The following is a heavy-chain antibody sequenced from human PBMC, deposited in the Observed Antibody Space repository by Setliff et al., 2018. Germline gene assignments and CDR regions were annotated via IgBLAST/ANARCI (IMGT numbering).Heavy chain of an antibody. CDR1: GITFSTYS. J-gene: IGHJ3*01. D-gene: IGHD3-10*01. CDR2: ISSRSDII. Sequence: GSLRLSCAASGITFSTYSMNWVRQAPGKGLEWVSYISSRSDIIYYADSVKGRFTISRDNADNSLFLQINSLRAEDTAVYYCVRDRDFNTDPYYRFSEGEVFHFWGQGTMVTVSS. CDR3: VRDRDFNTDPYYRFSEGEVFHF. V-gene: IGHV3-48*04.